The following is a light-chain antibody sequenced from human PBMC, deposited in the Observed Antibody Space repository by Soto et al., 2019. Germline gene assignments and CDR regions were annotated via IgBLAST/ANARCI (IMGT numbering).Light chain of an antibody. Sequence: QLVLTQPPSVSGAPGQRVTISCTGSSSNIGAGYDVHWYQQLPGTAPKLLIYGNSNRPSGVPDRFSGSKSGTSASLAITGLQAKDEADYYCQSYDSSLSGPVVFGGGTQLTVL. CDR1: SSNIGAGYD. CDR2: GNS. V-gene: IGLV1-40*01. CDR3: QSYDSSLSGPVV. J-gene: IGLJ2*01.